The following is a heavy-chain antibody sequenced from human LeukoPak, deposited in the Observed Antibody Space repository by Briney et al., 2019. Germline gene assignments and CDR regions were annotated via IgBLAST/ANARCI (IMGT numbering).Heavy chain of an antibody. J-gene: IGHJ4*02. CDR1: GFTFSSYA. CDR3: AKDQDYGDYVFAVYKFDY. Sequence: PGGSLRLSCAASGFTFSSYAMSWVRQAPGKGLEWVSAISGSGGSTYYADSVKGRFTISRDNSKNTLYLQMNSLRAEDTAVYYCAKDQDYGDYVFAVYKFDYWGQGALVTVSS. V-gene: IGHV3-23*01. D-gene: IGHD4-17*01. CDR2: ISGSGGST.